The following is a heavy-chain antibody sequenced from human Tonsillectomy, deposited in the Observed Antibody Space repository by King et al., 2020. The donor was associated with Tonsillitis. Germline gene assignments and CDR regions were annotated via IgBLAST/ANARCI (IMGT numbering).Heavy chain of an antibody. CDR2: ISGSGGST. J-gene: IGHJ4*02. V-gene: IGHV3-23*04. Sequence: VQLVESGGGLVQPGGSLRLSCAASGFTFSSYAMSWVRQAPGKGLEWVSAISGSGGSTYYADSVKGRFTISRDNSKNTLYLQMNSLRAEDTAVYYCAKNPHYDFWSGYYSFDYWGQGTLVTVSS. CDR3: AKNPHYDFWSGYYSFDY. D-gene: IGHD3-3*01. CDR1: GFTFSSYA.